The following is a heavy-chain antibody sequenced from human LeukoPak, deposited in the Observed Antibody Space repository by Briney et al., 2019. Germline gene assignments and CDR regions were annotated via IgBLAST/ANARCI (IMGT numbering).Heavy chain of an antibody. V-gene: IGHV4-61*02. CDR3: ARVPQRSPYDLLTGYSLGYFDY. Sequence: SETLSLTCTASGDSISSGSSYWSWIRQPAGKGLEWIGRIYTSGSTNYNPSLKSRVTISVDTSKNQFSLKLSSVTAADTAVYYCARVPQRSPYDLLTGYSLGYFDYWGQGTLVTVSS. D-gene: IGHD3-9*01. CDR2: IYTSGST. J-gene: IGHJ4*02. CDR1: GDSISSGSSY.